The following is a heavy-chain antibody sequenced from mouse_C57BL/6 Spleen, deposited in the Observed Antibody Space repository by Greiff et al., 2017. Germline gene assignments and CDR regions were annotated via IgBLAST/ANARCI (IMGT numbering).Heavy chain of an antibody. Sequence: QVQLKESGAELVRPGASVTLSCKASGYTFTDYEMHWVKQTPVHGLEWIGAIDPETGGTAYNQKFKGKAILTADKSSSTAYMELRSLTSEDSAVYYCTRDSFDYWGQGTTLTVSS. CDR3: TRDSFDY. J-gene: IGHJ2*01. CDR2: IDPETGGT. CDR1: GYTFTDYE. V-gene: IGHV1-15*01.